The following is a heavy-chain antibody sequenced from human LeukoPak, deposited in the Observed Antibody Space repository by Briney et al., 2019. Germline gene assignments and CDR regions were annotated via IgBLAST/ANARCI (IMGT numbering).Heavy chain of an antibody. V-gene: IGHV1-2*02. D-gene: IGHD1-26*01. CDR3: ARAVSGSYYVNFDY. J-gene: IGHJ4*02. CDR2: INPNSGGT. Sequence: AASVKVSCKASGYTFIGYYMHWVRPAPGQGLEWMGWINPNSGGTNYAQKFQGRVTMTRDTSISTAYMELSRLRSDDTAVYYCARAVSGSYYVNFDYWGQGTLVTVSS. CDR1: GYTFIGYY.